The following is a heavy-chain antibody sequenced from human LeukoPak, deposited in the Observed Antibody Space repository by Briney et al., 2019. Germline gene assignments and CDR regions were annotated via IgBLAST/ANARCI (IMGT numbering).Heavy chain of an antibody. CDR2: INPNSGGT. CDR3: ASVMALKGTYY. D-gene: IGHD2-8*01. Sequence: ASVKVSCKASGYTFTGYFIHWVRQAPGQGLEWMGWINPNSGGTDYAQKFQGRVTMTRDTSISTAYMELSRLRSDDTAVYYCASVMALKGTYYWGQGTLLTVSS. CDR1: GYTFTGYF. J-gene: IGHJ4*02. V-gene: IGHV1-2*02.